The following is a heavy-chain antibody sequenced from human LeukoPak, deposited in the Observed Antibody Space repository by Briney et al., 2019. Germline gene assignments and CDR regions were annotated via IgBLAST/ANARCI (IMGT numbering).Heavy chain of an antibody. D-gene: IGHD3-22*01. CDR1: GGSISSYY. J-gene: IGHJ4*02. CDR3: ARVRRYYDSSGYPSRLFDY. CDR2: IYDSVNT. Sequence: SETLSLTCTVSGGSISSYYWSWIRQSPGKGLEWIGYIYDSVNTNYNPSLESRVTISVDTSKKQFSPKLTSVTAADTAVYYCARVRRYYDSSGYPSRLFDYWGQGTLVTVSS. V-gene: IGHV4-59*01.